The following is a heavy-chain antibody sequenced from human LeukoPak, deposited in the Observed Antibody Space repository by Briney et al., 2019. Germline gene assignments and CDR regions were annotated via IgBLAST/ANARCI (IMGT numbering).Heavy chain of an antibody. CDR1: GGSISSSSYY. Sequence: PSETLSLTCTVSGGSISSSSYYWGWIRQPPGKGLEWIGSIYYSGSTNYNPSLKSRVTISVDTSKNQFSLKLSSVTAADTAVYYCARLNNWGADYYGMDVWGQGTTVTVSS. V-gene: IGHV4-39*07. D-gene: IGHD7-27*01. CDR3: ARLNNWGADYYGMDV. J-gene: IGHJ6*02. CDR2: IYYSGST.